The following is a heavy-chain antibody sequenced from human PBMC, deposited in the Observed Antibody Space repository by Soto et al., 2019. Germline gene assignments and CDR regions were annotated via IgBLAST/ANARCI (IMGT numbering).Heavy chain of an antibody. Sequence: QVQLVQSGAEVKKPGSSVKVSCKASGGTFSSYAISWVRQAPGQGLEWMGGIIPIFGTANYAQKFQGRVTITADESTSTADMELTSVRCEGTVVYYYARERGSSPEPAFDYWGQGTLVTVSS. CDR1: GGTFSSYA. CDR3: ARERGSSPEPAFDY. CDR2: IIPIFGTA. J-gene: IGHJ4*02. V-gene: IGHV1-69*01. D-gene: IGHD2-2*01.